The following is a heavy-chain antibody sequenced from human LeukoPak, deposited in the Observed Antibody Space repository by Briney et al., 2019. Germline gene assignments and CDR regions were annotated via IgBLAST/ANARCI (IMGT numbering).Heavy chain of an antibody. CDR3: TTGPGAISDDDY. V-gene: IGHV1-24*01. Sequence: ASVKVSCKVSGYSLSELSMHWVRQAPGEGLEWMGGFAPEHGQTVYAQKFQGRVTMTADTSTDTAYMDLSSLTSEGTAMYYCTTGPGAISDDDYWGQGTLVTVSS. CDR1: GYSLSELS. D-gene: IGHD4/OR15-4a*01. J-gene: IGHJ4*02. CDR2: FAPEHGQT.